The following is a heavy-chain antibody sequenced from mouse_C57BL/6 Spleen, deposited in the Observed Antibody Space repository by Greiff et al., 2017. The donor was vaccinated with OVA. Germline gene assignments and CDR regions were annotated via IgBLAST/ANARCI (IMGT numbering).Heavy chain of an antibody. D-gene: IGHD1-1*01. V-gene: IGHV5-6*01. J-gene: IGHJ2*01. Sequence: EVKVVESGGDLVKPGGSLKLSCAASGFTFSSYGMSWVRQTPDKRLEWVATISSGGSYTYYPDSVKGRFTISRDNAKNTLYLQMCSLKSEDTAMYYCAREGLGGSGVFDYWGQGTTLTVSS. CDR1: GFTFSSYG. CDR3: AREGLGGSGVFDY. CDR2: ISSGGSYT.